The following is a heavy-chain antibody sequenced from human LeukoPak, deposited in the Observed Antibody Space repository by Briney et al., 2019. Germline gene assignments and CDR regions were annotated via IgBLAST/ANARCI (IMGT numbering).Heavy chain of an antibody. D-gene: IGHD6-6*01. CDR2: ISSRSNYT. J-gene: IGHJ4*02. Sequence: PGGSLRLSCAASGFTFSDDYMSCMRQAPGRGLEWVSYISSRSNYTNYADSVKGRFTISRDNAKHSLYLQMNSLRAEDTAVYYCAREEEYSSSSGPVDYWGQGTLVTVSS. V-gene: IGHV3-11*06. CDR3: AREEEYSSSSGPVDY. CDR1: GFTFSDDY.